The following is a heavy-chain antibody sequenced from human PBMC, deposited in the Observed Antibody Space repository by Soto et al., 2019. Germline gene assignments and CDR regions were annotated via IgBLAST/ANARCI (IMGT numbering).Heavy chain of an antibody. CDR1: GFTFRNYA. CDR2: LSGNGIST. D-gene: IGHD1-26*01. Sequence: EVNLLESGGGWVQPGGSLRLSCVASGFTFRNYAMTWVRQAPGKGLEWVSGLSGNGISTYYADSVKGRFTISRDNSDNTLYLQISSLRADDTAVYYCARVRGIVGATGYFDHWGQGTLVTVSS. V-gene: IGHV3-23*01. CDR3: ARVRGIVGATGYFDH. J-gene: IGHJ5*02.